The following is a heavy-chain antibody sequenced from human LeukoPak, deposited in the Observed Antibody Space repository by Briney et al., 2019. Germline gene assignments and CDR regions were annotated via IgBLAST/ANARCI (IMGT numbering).Heavy chain of an antibody. Sequence: SVKVSCKASGGTFSSYAISWVRQAPGQGLEWMGGIIPIFGTANYAQKFQGRVTITADKSTSTAYMELSSLRSEDTAVYYCARSPKSYYYYMDVWGKGTTVTISS. CDR2: IIPIFGTA. CDR1: GGTFSSYA. CDR3: ARSPKSYYYYMDV. V-gene: IGHV1-69*06. J-gene: IGHJ6*03.